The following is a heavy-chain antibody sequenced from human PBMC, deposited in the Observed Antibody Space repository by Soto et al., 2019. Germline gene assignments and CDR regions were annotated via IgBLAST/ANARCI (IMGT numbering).Heavy chain of an antibody. CDR2: TDYSGNT. CDR1: SDSISSYY. V-gene: IGHV4-59*08. J-gene: IGHJ4*02. CDR3: ARAVGDPLYYLDD. Sequence: QVQLQESGPGLVRPSETLSLTCTVSSDSISSYYWIWIRQSPGKGLEWIGYTDYSGNTNYNPSLKSRVTISGDTSKNQFSLRLSSVTAADTAVYYCARAVGDPLYYLDDWGQGPLVTVSS. D-gene: IGHD6-19*01.